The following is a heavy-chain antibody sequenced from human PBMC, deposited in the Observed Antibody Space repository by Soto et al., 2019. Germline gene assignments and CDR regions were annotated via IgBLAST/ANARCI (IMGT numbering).Heavy chain of an antibody. V-gene: IGHV3-30-3*01. J-gene: IGHJ3*01. CDR2: ISYDGSNK. D-gene: IGHD3-22*01. CDR3: ARDRASYYYDSSGYSL. Sequence: PGGSLRLSCAASGFTFSSYAMHWVRQAPGKGLEWVAVISYDGSNKYYADSVKGRFTISRDNSKNTLYLQMNSLRAEDTAVYYCARDRASYYYDSSGYSLWGQGTRVTVSS. CDR1: GFTFSSYA.